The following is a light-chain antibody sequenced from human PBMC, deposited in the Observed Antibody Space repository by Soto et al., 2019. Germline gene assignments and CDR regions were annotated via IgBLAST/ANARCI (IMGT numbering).Light chain of an antibody. Sequence: EIVMTQSPATLSASPGESATLSCRASQSVSSNLAWYQQKPGQAPRLLIYGASTRVTGIPARFSGSGSGTEFTLTISSLQYEDYAVDYCQQYNNWHPVTFGQGTKVEIK. CDR1: QSVSSN. J-gene: IGKJ1*01. CDR2: GAS. CDR3: QQYNNWHPVT. V-gene: IGKV3-15*01.